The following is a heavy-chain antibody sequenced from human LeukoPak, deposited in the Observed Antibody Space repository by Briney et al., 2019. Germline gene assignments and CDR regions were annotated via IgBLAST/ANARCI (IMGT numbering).Heavy chain of an antibody. J-gene: IGHJ4*02. V-gene: IGHV4-61*01. CDR1: GVSINTCCYY. Sequence: PSETLSLTCAVSGVSINTCCYYWPWIRQPPGKGLEWIGYKYYSGSTRYNSSLRSRLTTSLDTSKNQFSLRLTSVTAADTAVYYCARGRSYGFDLDSWGQGTLVIVSS. CDR2: KYYSGST. D-gene: IGHD5-18*01. CDR3: ARGRSYGFDLDS.